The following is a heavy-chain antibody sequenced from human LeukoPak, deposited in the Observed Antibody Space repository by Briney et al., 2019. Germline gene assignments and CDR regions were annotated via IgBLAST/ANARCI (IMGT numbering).Heavy chain of an antibody. V-gene: IGHV1-2*02. Sequence: ASVKVSCKASGYTFTGYYMHWVRQAPGQGLEWMGWINPNSGGTNYTQKFQGRVTMTGDTSISTAYMELSRLRSDDTAVYYCARDRGSGYSSSWWSKPYPNWFDPWGQGTLVTVSS. J-gene: IGHJ5*02. CDR1: GYTFTGYY. CDR2: INPNSGGT. D-gene: IGHD6-13*01. CDR3: ARDRGSGYSSSWWSKPYPNWFDP.